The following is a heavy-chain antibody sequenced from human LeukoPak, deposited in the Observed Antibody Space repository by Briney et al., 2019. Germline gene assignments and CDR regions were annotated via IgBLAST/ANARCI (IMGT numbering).Heavy chain of an antibody. J-gene: IGHJ2*01. V-gene: IGHV4-34*01. Sequence: SETLSLTCAVYGGSFSGYYWSWIRQPPGKGLEWIREINHSGSTNYNPSLKSRVTISVDTSKNQFSLKLSSVTAADTAVYYCARESGYSSSWYGTRGYFDLWGRGTLVTVSS. CDR3: ARESGYSSSWYGTRGYFDL. D-gene: IGHD6-13*01. CDR1: GGSFSGYY. CDR2: INHSGST.